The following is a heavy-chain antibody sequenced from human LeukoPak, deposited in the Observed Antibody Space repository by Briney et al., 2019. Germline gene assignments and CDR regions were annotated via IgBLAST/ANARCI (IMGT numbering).Heavy chain of an antibody. CDR3: ARIVVTLDY. CDR2: IVHDGSET. Sequence: GGSLRLACAASGLTFSGYTMSWVRQAPGKGLEWVANIVHDGSETYYLDSVKGRFTISRDNAKNSLYLHMNSLRAEDTAVYYCARIVVTLDYWGRGTLVTVS. V-gene: IGHV3-7*01. D-gene: IGHD2-15*01. CDR1: GLTFSGYT. J-gene: IGHJ4*02.